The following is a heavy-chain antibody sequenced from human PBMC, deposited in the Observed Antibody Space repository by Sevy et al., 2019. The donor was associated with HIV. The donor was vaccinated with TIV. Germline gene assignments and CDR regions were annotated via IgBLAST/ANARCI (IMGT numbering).Heavy chain of an antibody. CDR2: INSDGSST. Sequence: GGSLRLSCAASGFTFSSYWMHWVRQAPGKGLVWVSRINSDGSSTSYADSVKGRFTISRDNAKNTLYLQMNSLRAEDTAEYYCASSKGDYYYGSGSLHADYWGQGTLVTVSS. D-gene: IGHD3-10*01. J-gene: IGHJ4*02. V-gene: IGHV3-74*01. CDR1: GFTFSSYW. CDR3: ASSKGDYYYGSGSLHADY.